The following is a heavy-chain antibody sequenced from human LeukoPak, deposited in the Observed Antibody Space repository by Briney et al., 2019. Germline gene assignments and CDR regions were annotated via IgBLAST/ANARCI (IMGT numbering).Heavy chain of an antibody. J-gene: IGHJ4*02. D-gene: IGHD3-22*01. V-gene: IGHV3-23*01. CDR3: AKGDITMIVVVIQYYFDY. Sequence: GGSLRLSCAASGFTFSSYAMSWVRQAPGKGLEWVSAISGSGGSTYYADSVKGRFTISRDNSKNTLYLQMNSLRAEDTAVYYCAKGDITMIVVVIQYYFDYWGQGTLVTVSS. CDR2: ISGSGGST. CDR1: GFTFSSYA.